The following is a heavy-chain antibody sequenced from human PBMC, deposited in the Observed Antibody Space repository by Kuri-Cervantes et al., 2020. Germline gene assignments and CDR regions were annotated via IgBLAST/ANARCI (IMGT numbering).Heavy chain of an antibody. CDR2: IYPGDSDT. J-gene: IGHJ6*03. V-gene: IGHV5-51*01. CDR1: GYNFTRYW. CDR3: ARQDYYYYYMDV. Sequence: GGSLRLSCKVSGYNFTRYWIAWVRQMPGKGLEWMRIIYPGDSDTRYSPSFQGQVTISADKSISTAYLQWSSLEASDTAMYYCARQDYYYYYMDVWGKGTTVTVSS.